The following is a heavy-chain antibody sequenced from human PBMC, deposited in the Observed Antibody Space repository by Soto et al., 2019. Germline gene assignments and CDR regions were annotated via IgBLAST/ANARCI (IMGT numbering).Heavy chain of an antibody. CDR1: GFSFSDYY. CDR2: ISSTATYT. Sequence: PGGSLRLSCAASGFSFSDYYMNWIRQAPGKGLEWLSYISSTATYTNYADSVRGRFSISRDSAKNSLYLDMNGLRAEDTAVYYCARARLVVEGRFDYWGQGTQVTVSS. CDR3: ARARLVVEGRFDY. D-gene: IGHD3-22*01. J-gene: IGHJ4*02. V-gene: IGHV3-11*06.